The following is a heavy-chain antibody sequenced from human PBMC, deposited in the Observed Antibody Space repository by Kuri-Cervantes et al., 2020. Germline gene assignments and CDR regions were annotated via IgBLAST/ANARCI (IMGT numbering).Heavy chain of an antibody. CDR1: GYTFTSYD. D-gene: IGHD3-3*01. Sequence: SVKFSCNASGYTFTSYDINWVRPATGQGIEWMGWMNPNSGNTGYAQKFQGRVTMTRNTSISTAYMELSSLRSEDTAVYYCARDRIFGVVITDYWGQGILVTVSS. CDR3: ARDRIFGVVITDY. CDR2: MNPNSGNT. V-gene: IGHV1-8*01. J-gene: IGHJ4*02.